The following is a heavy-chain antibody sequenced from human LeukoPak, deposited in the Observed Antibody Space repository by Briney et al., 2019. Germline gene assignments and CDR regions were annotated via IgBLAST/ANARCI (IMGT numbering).Heavy chain of an antibody. V-gene: IGHV4-31*03. Sequence: SQTLSLTCTVSGGSITSGGYYWSWIRQHPGKGLGWIGYIYYSGNTYYNPSLKSRVTISVDTSKNQFSLKLSSVTAADTAVYYCARGRRGASGYFISYYFDYWGQGTLVTVSS. J-gene: IGHJ4*02. CDR3: ARGRRGASGYFISYYFDY. D-gene: IGHD3-22*01. CDR1: GGSITSGGYY. CDR2: IYYSGNT.